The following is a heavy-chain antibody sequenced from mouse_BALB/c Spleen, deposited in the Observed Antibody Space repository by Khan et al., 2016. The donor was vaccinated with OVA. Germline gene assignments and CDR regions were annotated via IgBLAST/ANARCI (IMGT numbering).Heavy chain of an antibody. J-gene: IGHJ2*01. Sequence: QVQLQQSGAERAKPGASVKMSCKASGYTFTPYWMHWVKQRPGQGLEWIGYINPTSGYTDYNEKFQDRATLSADKSSSTAYMQLSSLTSEDSAVYYSTRDRIDYWGQGITLTVSA. CDR3: TRDRIDY. CDR2: INPTSGYT. V-gene: IGHV1-7*01. CDR1: GYTFTPYW.